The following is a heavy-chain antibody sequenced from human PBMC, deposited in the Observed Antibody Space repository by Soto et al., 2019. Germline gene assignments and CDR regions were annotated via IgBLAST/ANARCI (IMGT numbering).Heavy chain of an antibody. Sequence: QVQLVESGGGVVQPGGSLRLSCAASGFTFSNFGMHWVRQAPGKGLEWVAVIYYDGSIEYYADSVKGRFTISRDNSKNMMYLQMNSLRDEDMAVYYCARVPRTAAAGIGDYWGQGTLVTVSS. CDR1: GFTFSNFG. V-gene: IGHV3-33*01. D-gene: IGHD6-13*01. CDR2: IYYDGSIE. CDR3: ARVPRTAAAGIGDY. J-gene: IGHJ4*02.